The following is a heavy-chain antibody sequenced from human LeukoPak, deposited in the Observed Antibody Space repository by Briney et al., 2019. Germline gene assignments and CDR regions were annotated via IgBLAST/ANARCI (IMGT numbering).Heavy chain of an antibody. CDR1: GFAFSSYA. Sequence: PGGSLRLSCAASGFAFSSYAMHWVRQAPGKGLEWVSVIYSDGSTYYVDSVKGRFTISRDNSKNTLYLQMNSLRAEDTAVYYCAREVYYYDSSGRSLSIDYWGQGTLVIVSS. V-gene: IGHV3-53*01. D-gene: IGHD3-22*01. J-gene: IGHJ4*02. CDR3: AREVYYYDSSGRSLSIDY. CDR2: IYSDGST.